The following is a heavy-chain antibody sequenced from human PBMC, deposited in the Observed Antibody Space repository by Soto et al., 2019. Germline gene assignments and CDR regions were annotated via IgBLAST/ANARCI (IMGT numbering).Heavy chain of an antibody. Sequence: KPGGSLRLSCAASGFTFSSYSMNWVRQAPGKGLEWVSSISSSSSYIYYADSVKGRFTISRDNAKNSLYLQMNSLRAEDTAVYYCARKAGSWSNNAFDIWGQGTMVTVSS. V-gene: IGHV3-21*01. CDR2: ISSSSSYI. D-gene: IGHD6-13*01. J-gene: IGHJ3*02. CDR1: GFTFSSYS. CDR3: ARKAGSWSNNAFDI.